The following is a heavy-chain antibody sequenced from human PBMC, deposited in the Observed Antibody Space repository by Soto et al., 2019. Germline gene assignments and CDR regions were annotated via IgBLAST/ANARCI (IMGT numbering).Heavy chain of an antibody. CDR2: IYYSVST. V-gene: IGHV4-59*01. Sequence: SETLSLTCTVSGGSISSYYWSWIRQPPGKGLEWIGYIYYSVSTNYNPSLKSRVTISVDTSKNQFSLKLSSVTAADTAVYYCARSSGYYWDSYCYYGMDVWGQGTKVTVSS. D-gene: IGHD3-22*01. CDR1: GGSISSYY. J-gene: IGHJ6*02. CDR3: ARSSGYYWDSYCYYGMDV.